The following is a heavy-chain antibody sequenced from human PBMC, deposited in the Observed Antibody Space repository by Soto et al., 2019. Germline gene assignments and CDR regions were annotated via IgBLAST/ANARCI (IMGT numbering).Heavy chain of an antibody. D-gene: IGHD1-26*01. CDR3: ARVIRISGGNWFDP. CDR1: GYTFTGYY. V-gene: IGHV1-2*02. Sequence: ASVKVSCKASGYTFTGYYMHWVRQAPGQGLEWMGWINPNGGGTNYAQKFQGRVTMTRDTSISTAYMELSRLRSDDTAVYYCARVIRISGGNWFDPWGQGTLVTVSS. CDR2: INPNGGGT. J-gene: IGHJ5*02.